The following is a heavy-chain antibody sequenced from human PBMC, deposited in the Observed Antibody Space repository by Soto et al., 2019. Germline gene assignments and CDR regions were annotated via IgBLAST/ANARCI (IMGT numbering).Heavy chain of an antibody. V-gene: IGHV5-10-1*01. CDR3: ARRLSGPKEEYNAYYFYGLDV. CDR2: IDPSNSYI. D-gene: IGHD1-1*01. J-gene: IGHJ6*02. Sequence: GESLKISCQGPGYSFTTHWITWVRQTPGKGLEWMGRIDPSNSYINYSPSFQGHVTITVDRSISTAYLQWRRLEASDNAIYYCARRLSGPKEEYNAYYFYGLDVWGQGTKGTVSS. CDR1: GYSFTTHW.